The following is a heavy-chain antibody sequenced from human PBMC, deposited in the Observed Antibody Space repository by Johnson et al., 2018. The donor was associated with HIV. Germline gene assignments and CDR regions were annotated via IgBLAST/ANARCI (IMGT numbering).Heavy chain of an antibody. CDR3: ATGIVGAIPSDAFDI. V-gene: IGHV3-9*01. Sequence: VQLVESGGGVVQPGRSLRLSCAASGFTFDDYAMHWVRQAPGKGLEWVSGISWNSGSIGYADSVKGRFTISRDNAKNSLYLQMNSLRAEDTALYYCATGIVGAIPSDAFDIWGQGTMVTVSS. CDR2: ISWNSGSI. CDR1: GFTFDDYA. J-gene: IGHJ3*02. D-gene: IGHD1-26*01.